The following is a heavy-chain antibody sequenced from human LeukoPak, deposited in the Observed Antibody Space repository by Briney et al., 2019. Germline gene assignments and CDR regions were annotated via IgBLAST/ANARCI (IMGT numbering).Heavy chain of an antibody. CDR3: ARTYYYDSSGYYYDDAFDI. CDR1: GFTFSSSS. Sequence: GGSLRLSCAASGFTFSSSSMNWVRQAPGKGLEWVSYISSSSTIHYAESVKGRFTISRDNAKNSLYLQMNSLRAEDTALYYCARTYYYDSSGYYYDDAFDIWGQGTMVTVSS. D-gene: IGHD3-22*01. J-gene: IGHJ3*02. CDR2: ISSSSTI. V-gene: IGHV3-48*04.